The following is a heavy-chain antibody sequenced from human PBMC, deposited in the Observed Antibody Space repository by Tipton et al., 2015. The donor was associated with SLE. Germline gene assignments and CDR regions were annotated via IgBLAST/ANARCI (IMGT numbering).Heavy chain of an antibody. CDR1: GGSISGTTYY. D-gene: IGHD2-15*01. CDR3: AGPSGVGAHAKYLQH. J-gene: IGHJ1*01. V-gene: IGHV4-39*01. CDR2: ISYRGDRA. Sequence: TLSLTCTVSGGSISGTTYYWGWIRQPPGQGLEWIASISYRGDRASYNPSLQSRVTISVDTSKNQFSLNLTSVTAADTAVYYCAGPSGVGAHAKYLQHWGQGTLVTVSS.